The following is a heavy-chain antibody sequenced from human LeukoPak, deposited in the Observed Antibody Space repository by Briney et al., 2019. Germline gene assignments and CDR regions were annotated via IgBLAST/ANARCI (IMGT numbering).Heavy chain of an antibody. CDR1: GGTFSSCA. CDR3: ARVPAPYGSGTYNFDY. CDR2: IIPMFATA. Sequence: SVKVSCKASGGTFSSCAINWVRQAPGQGLEWMGGIIPMFATANYAQKLQGRVTITADRSTSTAYMELSSLRSEDTAVYYCARVPAPYGSGTYNFDYWGQGTLVTVSS. V-gene: IGHV1-69*06. D-gene: IGHD3-10*01. J-gene: IGHJ4*02.